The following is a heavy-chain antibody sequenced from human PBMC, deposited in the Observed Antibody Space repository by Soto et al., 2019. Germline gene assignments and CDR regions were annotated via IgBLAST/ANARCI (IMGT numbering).Heavy chain of an antibody. V-gene: IGHV3-9*01. D-gene: IGHD6-19*01. Sequence: GGSLRLSCAASGFTFDDYAMHWVRQAPGKGLEWVSGISWNSGSIGYADSVKGRFTISRDNAKNSLYLQMNSLRAEDTALYYCAKSSSGWSRFDYWGQGTLVTVSS. J-gene: IGHJ4*02. CDR1: GFTFDDYA. CDR3: AKSSSGWSRFDY. CDR2: ISWNSGSI.